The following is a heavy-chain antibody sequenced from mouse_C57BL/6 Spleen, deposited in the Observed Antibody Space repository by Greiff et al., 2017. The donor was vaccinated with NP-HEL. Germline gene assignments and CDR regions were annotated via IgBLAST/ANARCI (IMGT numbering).Heavy chain of an antibody. D-gene: IGHD6-5*01. CDR3: AREAYTPYFDD. Sequence: EVKLMESGPGLVKPSQSLSLTCSVTGYSITSGYYWNWIRQFPGNKLEWMGYISYDGSNNYNPSLKNRISITRDTSKNQFFLKLNSVTTEDTATYDCAREAYTPYFDDWGQGTTLTVSS. J-gene: IGHJ2*01. CDR1: GYSITSGYY. CDR2: ISYDGSN. V-gene: IGHV3-6*01.